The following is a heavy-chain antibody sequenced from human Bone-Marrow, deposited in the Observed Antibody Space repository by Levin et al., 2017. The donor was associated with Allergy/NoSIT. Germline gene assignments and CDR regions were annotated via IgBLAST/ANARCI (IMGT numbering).Heavy chain of an antibody. V-gene: IGHV3-21*01. CDR3: ARRIIGDVRVAHKDAFAI. CDR1: GFTFSIYS. D-gene: IGHD3-16*01. CDR2: ISSSGSDM. J-gene: IGHJ3*02. Sequence: GGSLRLSCTVSGFTFSIYSINWVRQAPGKGLEWVSSISSSGSDMYYVDSVKGRFTISRDNAKNSLTLQMNSLRAEDTAVYYCARRIIGDVRVAHKDAFAIWGQGTMVSVSS.